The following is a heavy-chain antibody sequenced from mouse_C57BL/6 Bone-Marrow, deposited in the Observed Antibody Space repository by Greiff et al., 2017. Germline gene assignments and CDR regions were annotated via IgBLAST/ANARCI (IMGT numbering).Heavy chain of an antibody. Sequence: QVQLKQPGAELVKPGASVKMSCKAYGYNFTSYWITWVKQRPGQGLEWIGDIYPGSGSTNYNEKFKSKATLTVDTSSSTAYMQLSSLTSEDSAVYYCARCLYAMDYWGQGTSVTVSS. D-gene: IGHD6-1*01. CDR3: ARCLYAMDY. V-gene: IGHV1-55*01. J-gene: IGHJ4*01. CDR2: IYPGSGST. CDR1: GYNFTSYW.